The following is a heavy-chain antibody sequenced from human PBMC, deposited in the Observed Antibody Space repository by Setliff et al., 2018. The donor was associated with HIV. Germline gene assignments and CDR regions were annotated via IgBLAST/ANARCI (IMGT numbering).Heavy chain of an antibody. J-gene: IGHJ4*02. Sequence: SETLSLTCAVYGGSFSGYYWSWIRQPPGKGLEWIGEINHSGSTNYNPSLKSRVTISVDTSKNQFSLKLSSVTAADTAVYYCAVTGYSSSWYLRSFDYWGQGTLVTVSS. CDR2: INHSGST. V-gene: IGHV4-34*01. CDR1: GGSFSGYY. D-gene: IGHD6-13*01. CDR3: AVTGYSSSWYLRSFDY.